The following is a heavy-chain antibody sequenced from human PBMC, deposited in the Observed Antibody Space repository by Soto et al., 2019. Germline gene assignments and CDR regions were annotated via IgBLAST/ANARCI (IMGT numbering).Heavy chain of an antibody. Sequence: GGSLRLSCAASGFTFSSYGMHWVRQAPGKGLEWVAVISYDGSNKYYADSVKGRFTISRDNSKNTLYLQMNSLRAEDTAVYYCAKEAHGSVDYWGQGTLVTVSS. J-gene: IGHJ4*02. CDR1: GFTFSSYG. V-gene: IGHV3-30*18. CDR3: AKEAHGSVDY. CDR2: ISYDGSNK.